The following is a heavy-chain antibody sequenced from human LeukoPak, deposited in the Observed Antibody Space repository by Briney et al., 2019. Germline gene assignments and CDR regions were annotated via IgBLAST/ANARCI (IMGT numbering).Heavy chain of an antibody. CDR3: ARGLYV. J-gene: IGHJ6*02. V-gene: IGHV4-34*01. Sequence: SETLSLTCAVYGGSFSGYYWSWIRQPPGKGLEWIGEINHSGSTNYNPSLKSRVAISVDTSKNQFSLKLSSVTAADTAVYYCARGLYVWGQGTTVTVSS. CDR2: INHSGST. CDR1: GGSFSGYY.